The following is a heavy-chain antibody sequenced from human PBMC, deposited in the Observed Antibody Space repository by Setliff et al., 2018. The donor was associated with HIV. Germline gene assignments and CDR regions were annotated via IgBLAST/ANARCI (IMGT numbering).Heavy chain of an antibody. V-gene: IGHV4-34*01. J-gene: IGHJ2*01. Sequence: PSETLSLTCAVFGESFSNYHWNWFRQPPGGGLEWIGEISHSGNTDYNSSLKSRVTISVDTSKKQFSLEMRSLTAADTAIYYCARDQRLPGVKPPYWYFDLWGRGTLVTVSS. D-gene: IGHD2-2*01. CDR2: ISHSGNT. CDR3: ARDQRLPGVKPPYWYFDL. CDR1: GESFSNYH.